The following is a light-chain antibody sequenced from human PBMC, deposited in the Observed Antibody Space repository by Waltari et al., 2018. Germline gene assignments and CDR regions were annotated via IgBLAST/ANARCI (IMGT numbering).Light chain of an antibody. J-gene: IGKJ1*01. CDR2: AAS. V-gene: IGKV1-39*01. Sequence: DIQMTQSPSSLSASVGDRVTITCRASQSISSSLNWYQQIPGKAPKLLIYAASSLESGVPSRFSGSGSGTEFTLTISSLQPEDFATYYCQQSYSIPRTCGQGTKVEIK. CDR1: QSISSS. CDR3: QQSYSIPRT.